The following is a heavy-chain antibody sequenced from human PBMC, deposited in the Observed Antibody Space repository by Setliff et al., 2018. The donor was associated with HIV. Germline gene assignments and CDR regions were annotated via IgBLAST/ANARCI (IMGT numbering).Heavy chain of an antibody. Sequence: KPSETLSLTCTVSGDSISTDYWTWIRQPPGKGLEWIGYIYNSASTSYNPSLKSRVTISVDTSKNQFSLKLSSVTAADTAVYHCARHSPSDYWGQGTLVTVSS. CDR1: GDSISTDY. CDR3: ARHSPSDY. J-gene: IGHJ4*02. V-gene: IGHV4-59*08. CDR2: IYNSAST.